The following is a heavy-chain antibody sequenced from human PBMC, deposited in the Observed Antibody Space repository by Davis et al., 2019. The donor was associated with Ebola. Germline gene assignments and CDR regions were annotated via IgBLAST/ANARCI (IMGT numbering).Heavy chain of an antibody. V-gene: IGHV3-23*01. D-gene: IGHD5-24*01. CDR2: MAGSSGST. J-gene: IGHJ5*02. Sequence: PGGSLRLSCAASGFTFRSYAMSWVRQAPGKGLEWVSAMAGSSGSTYYADSVKGRFTISRDNSKNTLNLQMNNLRAEDTAIYYCAKLNDGWIRPNWFDPWGQGTLVTVSS. CDR3: AKLNDGWIRPNWFDP. CDR1: GFTFRSYA.